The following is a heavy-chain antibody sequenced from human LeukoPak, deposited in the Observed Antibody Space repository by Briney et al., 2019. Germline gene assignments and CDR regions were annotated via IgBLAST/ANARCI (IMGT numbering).Heavy chain of an antibody. CDR3: ARGLGGMITFGGVIVLRHYFDY. D-gene: IGHD3-16*02. J-gene: IGHJ4*02. CDR2: INQSGST. CDR1: GGSFSGYY. Sequence: SETLSLTCAVYGGSFSGYYWSWIRQPPGKGLELIGEINQSGSTNYNPSLKSRVTIFLDTSKNQFSLKLSSVTAADTAVYYCARGLGGMITFGGVIVLRHYFDYWGQGTLVTVSS. V-gene: IGHV4-34*01.